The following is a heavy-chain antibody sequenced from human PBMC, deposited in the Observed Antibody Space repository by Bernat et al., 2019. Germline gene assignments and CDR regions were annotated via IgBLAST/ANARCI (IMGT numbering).Heavy chain of an antibody. J-gene: IGHJ4*02. V-gene: IGHV3-48*01. D-gene: IGHD2-8*01. CDR2: ISSSSSTI. CDR1: GFAFSTSD. Sequence: EVQLVESGGGLVQPGGSLRLSCAASGFAFSTSDMHWVRQAPGKRLEWVSVISSSSSTIYYTDSVKGRFTISRDNGKNSLFLQMSSLRAEDTAVYYCARDGKRRSNNGYDFEYWGQGTLVTVSS. CDR3: ARDGKRRSNNGYDFEY.